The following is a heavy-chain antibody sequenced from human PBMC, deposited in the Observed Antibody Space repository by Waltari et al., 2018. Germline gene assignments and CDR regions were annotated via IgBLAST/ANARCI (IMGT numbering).Heavy chain of an antibody. CDR3: ARPHVTMIVSRAFDI. V-gene: IGHV4-38-2*02. CDR2: IYHSGST. D-gene: IGHD3-22*01. Sequence: QVQLQESGPGLVKPSETLSLTCTVSGYSISSGYYWGWIRQPPGKGLEWIGSIYHSGSTYYNPSLKSRVTISVDTSKNQFSLKLSSVTAADTAVYYCARPHVTMIVSRAFDIWGQGTMVTVSS. CDR1: GYSISSGYY. J-gene: IGHJ3*02.